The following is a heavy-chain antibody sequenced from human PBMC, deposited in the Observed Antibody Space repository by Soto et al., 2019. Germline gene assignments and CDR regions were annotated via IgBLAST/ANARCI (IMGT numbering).Heavy chain of an antibody. D-gene: IGHD1-7*01. CDR2: FDPEDGET. J-gene: IGHJ3*02. Sequence: QVQLVQSGAEVKKPGASVKVSCKVSGYTLTELSMHWVRQAPGKGLEWMGGFDPEDGETIYAQKFQGRVTMTEDTSTDTAYMELSSLRSEDTAVYYCATGGKLELRTVNAFDIWGQGTMVTVSS. CDR3: ATGGKLELRTVNAFDI. V-gene: IGHV1-24*01. CDR1: GYTLTELS.